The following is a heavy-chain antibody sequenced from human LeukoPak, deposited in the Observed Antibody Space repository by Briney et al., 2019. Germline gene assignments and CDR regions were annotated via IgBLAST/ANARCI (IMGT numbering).Heavy chain of an antibody. J-gene: IGHJ5*02. Sequence: SETLSLTCTVSSGSITSRVYYSSWIRQPPGKGLEWIAGINYSGVTHYNPSLKSRVTISVDTSKNHFSLNLSSVTAADTAVYYCAVYSSLSGRIDPWGQGTLVTVSS. D-gene: IGHD2-15*01. V-gene: IGHV4-39*02. CDR3: AVYSSLSGRIDP. CDR2: INYSGVT. CDR1: SGSITSRVYY.